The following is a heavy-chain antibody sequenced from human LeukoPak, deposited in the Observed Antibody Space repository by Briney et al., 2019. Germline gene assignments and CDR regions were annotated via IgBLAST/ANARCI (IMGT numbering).Heavy chain of an antibody. D-gene: IGHD5-18*01. CDR3: ASTRSWHRYGYGY. CDR2: IYPRDSRT. J-gene: IGHJ4*02. V-gene: IGHV5-51*01. Sequence: GESLKISCKGSGYSFSSYWIAWVRQMPGKGLEWMGIIYPRDSRTTYSPSFQGQVTISVDKSISTAYLQWSSLKASDTAMYYCASTRSWHRYGYGYWGQGTLVTVSS. CDR1: GYSFSSYW.